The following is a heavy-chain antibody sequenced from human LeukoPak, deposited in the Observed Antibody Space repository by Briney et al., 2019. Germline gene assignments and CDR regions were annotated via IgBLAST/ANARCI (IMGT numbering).Heavy chain of an antibody. CDR2: ISAYNGNT. D-gene: IGHD4-17*01. CDR1: GYTFTSYG. CDR3: ATFGDYGYLLVGYFQH. J-gene: IGHJ1*01. Sequence: GASVKVSCKASGYTFTSYGISWVRQAPGQGLEWMGWISAYNGNTNYAQMLQGRVTMTTDTSTSTAYMELRSLRSDDTAVYYCATFGDYGYLLVGYFQHWGQGTLVTVSS. V-gene: IGHV1-18*01.